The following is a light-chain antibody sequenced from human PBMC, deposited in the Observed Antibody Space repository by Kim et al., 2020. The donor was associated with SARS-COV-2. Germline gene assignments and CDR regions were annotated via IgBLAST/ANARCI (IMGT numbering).Light chain of an antibody. CDR2: DAS. V-gene: IGKV3-20*01. J-gene: IGKJ1*01. CDR3: QQYGRSAA. Sequence: SPGERDTLSCRASPTVNYNYLAWYQHKPGQAPRLLIHDASSRATGIPDRFSGSGSGTDFTLTISRLEPEDVAVYYCQQYGRSAAFGQGTKVDIK. CDR1: PTVNYNY.